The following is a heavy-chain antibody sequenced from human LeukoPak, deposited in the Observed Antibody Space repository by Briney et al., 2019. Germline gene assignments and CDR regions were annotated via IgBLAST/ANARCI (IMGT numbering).Heavy chain of an antibody. CDR1: GFTFSSFA. CDR3: AKADGSGSYKHLIDY. V-gene: IGHV3-23*01. CDR2: ISGSGGST. J-gene: IGHJ4*02. Sequence: GGSLTRSCAASGFTFSSFAMSWVRQAPGKGLEWVSAISGSGGSTYYADSVKGRFTISRDSSKNTLYLQMNSLRAEDTAVYYCAKADGSGSYKHLIDYWGQGELFTVSS. D-gene: IGHD3-10*01.